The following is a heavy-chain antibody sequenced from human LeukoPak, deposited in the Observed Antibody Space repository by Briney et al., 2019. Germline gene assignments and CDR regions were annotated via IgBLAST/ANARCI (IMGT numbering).Heavy chain of an antibody. CDR2: ISWSGDRM. CDR3: AKDLGGSATTV. V-gene: IGHV3-9*01. CDR1: GFTFEDHV. J-gene: IGHJ4*02. Sequence: PGGSLRLSCAASGFTFEDHVMHWVRQAPGKGPEWVSSISWSGDRMGYADAVKGRSTISRDNAKNSLFLQMNSLRVEDTALYYCAKDLGGSATTVWGQGTLVTVSS. D-gene: IGHD2-2*01.